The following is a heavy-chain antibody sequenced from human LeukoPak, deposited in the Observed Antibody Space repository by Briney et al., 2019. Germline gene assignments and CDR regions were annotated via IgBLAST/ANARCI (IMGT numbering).Heavy chain of an antibody. CDR3: ARGYSHNSGGWLDP. J-gene: IGHJ5*02. V-gene: IGHV3-23*01. CDR1: GFTFSHYA. CDR2: LTDSGDAT. D-gene: IGHD5-12*01. Sequence: GGSLRLSCAVSGFTFSHYAMSWVRQAPGTGLEWVGSLTDSGDATYYVDSVKDRLTIARDNSNSTLYLHISGLRDEDTAVYYCARGYSHNSGGWLDPWGQGTLVTVSS.